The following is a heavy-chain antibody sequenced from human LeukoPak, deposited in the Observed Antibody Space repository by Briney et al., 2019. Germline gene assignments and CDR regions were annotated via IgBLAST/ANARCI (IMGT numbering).Heavy chain of an antibody. Sequence: PSETLSLTCTVSGGSISSSSYYWGWIRQPPGKGLEWIGSIYYSGSTYYNPSLKSRVTISVDTSKNQFSLKLSSVTAADTAVYYCAGPAVLLRGYSGYDGDDYWGQGALVTVSS. CDR3: AGPAVLLRGYSGYDGDDY. D-gene: IGHD5-12*01. CDR1: GGSISSSSYY. V-gene: IGHV4-39*01. CDR2: IYYSGST. J-gene: IGHJ4*02.